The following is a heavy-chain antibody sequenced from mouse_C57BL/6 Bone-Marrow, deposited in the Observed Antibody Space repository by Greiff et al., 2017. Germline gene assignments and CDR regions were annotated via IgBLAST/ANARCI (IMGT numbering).Heavy chain of an antibody. CDR2: IDPSDSYT. V-gene: IGHV1-50*01. CDR3: ARWGPYSNYVFAY. D-gene: IGHD2-5*01. CDR1: GYTFTSYW. Sequence: QVQLQQPGAELVKPGASVKLSCKASGYTFTSYWMQWVKQRPGQGLEWIGEIDPSDSYTNYNQKFKGQATLTVDTSSSTAYMQLSSLTSEDSAVYYCARWGPYSNYVFAYWGQGTLVTVSA. J-gene: IGHJ3*01.